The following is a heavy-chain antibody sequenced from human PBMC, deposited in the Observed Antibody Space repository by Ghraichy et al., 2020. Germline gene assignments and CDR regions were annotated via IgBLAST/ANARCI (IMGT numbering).Heavy chain of an antibody. J-gene: IGHJ6*02. CDR2: ISSSSSYI. CDR1: GFTFSSYS. Sequence: GESLNISCAASGFTFSSYSMNWVRQAPGKGLEWVSSISSSSSYIYYADSVKGRFTISRDNAKNSLYLQMNSLRAEDTAVYYCARRNSSRVVTALYYYYYGMDVWGQGTTVTVSS. D-gene: IGHD2-21*02. V-gene: IGHV3-21*01. CDR3: ARRNSSRVVTALYYYYYGMDV.